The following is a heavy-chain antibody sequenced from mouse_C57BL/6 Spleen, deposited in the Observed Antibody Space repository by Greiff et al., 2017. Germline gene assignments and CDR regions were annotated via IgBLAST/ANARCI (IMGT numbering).Heavy chain of an antibody. CDR2: ISDGGSYT. CDR3: ASLYGNYSYAMDY. V-gene: IGHV5-4*01. CDR1: GFTFSSYA. J-gene: IGHJ4*01. Sequence: EVQRVESGGGLVKPGGSLKLSCAASGFTFSSYAMSWVRQTPEKRLEWVATISDGGSYTDYPDNVKGRFTISRDNAKNNLYLQMSHLKSEDTAMYYCASLYGNYSYAMDYWGQGTSVTVSS. D-gene: IGHD2-1*01.